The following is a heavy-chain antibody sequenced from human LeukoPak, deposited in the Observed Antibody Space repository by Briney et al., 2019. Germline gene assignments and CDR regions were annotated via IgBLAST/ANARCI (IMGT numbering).Heavy chain of an antibody. D-gene: IGHD6-19*01. CDR1: GFTFSSYA. CDR2: ISGSGGST. V-gene: IGHV3-23*01. CDR3: AKDPEPEYSSGWYN. J-gene: IGHJ4*02. Sequence: GGSLRLSCAASGFTFSSYAMSWVRQAPGKGLEWVSAISGSGGSTYYADSVKGRLTISRDNSKNTLYLQMNSLRAEDTAVYYCAKDPEPEYSSGWYNWGQGTLVTVSS.